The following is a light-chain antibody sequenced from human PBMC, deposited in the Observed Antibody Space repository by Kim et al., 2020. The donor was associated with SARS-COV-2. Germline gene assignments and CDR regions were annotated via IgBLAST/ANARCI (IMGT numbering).Light chain of an antibody. J-gene: IGKJ2*01. Sequence: SVSPGGRAIISCRASQSIGSNFAWYQQKRGQGPRLLMYAASTMATGIPARFSGSGSESDFTLTISSLQPEDFAVYYCQQYNSWPYTFGQGTKLEI. V-gene: IGKV3-15*01. CDR3: QQYNSWPYT. CDR1: QSIGSN. CDR2: AAS.